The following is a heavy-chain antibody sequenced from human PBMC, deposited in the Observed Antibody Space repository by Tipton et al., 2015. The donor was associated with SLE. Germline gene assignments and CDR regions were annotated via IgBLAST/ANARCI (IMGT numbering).Heavy chain of an antibody. Sequence: SLRLSCAASGFTFDDYAMHWVRQGPGRGLEWVSGISWNGDTIAYADSVKGRFTISRDDAKNSLYLQMNNLRAEDTAFYYCAKAGYSSSWFGRPFDYWGQGTLVTASS. CDR3: AKAGYSSSWFGRPFDY. J-gene: IGHJ4*02. D-gene: IGHD6-13*01. CDR2: ISWNGDTI. V-gene: IGHV3-9*01. CDR1: GFTFDDYA.